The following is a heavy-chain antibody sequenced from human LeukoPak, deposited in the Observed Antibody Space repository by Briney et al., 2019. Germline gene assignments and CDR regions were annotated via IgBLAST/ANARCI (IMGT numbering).Heavy chain of an antibody. CDR2: INSDGRTT. CDR3: ARGHHYYDSSAYYY. V-gene: IGHV3-74*01. J-gene: IGHJ4*02. Sequence: GGALRLSCAASGFTFISYWMHWVRQAPGKGRVGVSRINSDGRTTSYAGCVKGRFTISRDNAKNTLYLQMNSLRAEDTAVYYCARGHHYYDSSAYYYWGQGTLVTVSS. D-gene: IGHD3-22*01. CDR1: GFTFISYW.